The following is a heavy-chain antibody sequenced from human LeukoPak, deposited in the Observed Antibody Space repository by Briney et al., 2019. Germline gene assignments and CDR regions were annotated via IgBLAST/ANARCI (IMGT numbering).Heavy chain of an antibody. CDR2: ISDPHSGSET. V-gene: IGHV3-23*01. CDR1: GFTFSSYT. D-gene: IGHD5-18*01. J-gene: IGHJ4*02. CDR3: MTQLQNHFDY. Sequence: PGGSLRLSCAASGFTFSSYTMNWVRQALGQGLEWVSTISDPHSGSETHYADSVKGRFTISRDDSQNTLYLQMDSLRAEDTAVYYCMTQLQNHFDYWGQGTQVTVSS.